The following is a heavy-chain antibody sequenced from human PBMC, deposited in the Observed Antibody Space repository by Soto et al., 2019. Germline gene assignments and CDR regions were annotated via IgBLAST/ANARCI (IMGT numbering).Heavy chain of an antibody. CDR3: ATVHRYCSGGRCFLVDY. CDR2: ISSSGDTI. Sequence: EVQLVESGGGLVQPGGSLRLSCTASGFSFSAYNMNWARLAPGKGLEWVSYISSSGDTIYHADSVKGRFAISRDNAKNSLFLQMNSLRDEDTAVYYCATVHRYCSGGRCFLVDYWGQGTLVTVSS. V-gene: IGHV3-48*02. J-gene: IGHJ4*02. D-gene: IGHD2-15*01. CDR1: GFSFSAYN.